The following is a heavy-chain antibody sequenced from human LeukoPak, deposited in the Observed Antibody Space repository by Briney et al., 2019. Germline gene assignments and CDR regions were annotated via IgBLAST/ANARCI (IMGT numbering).Heavy chain of an antibody. Sequence: GGSLRLSCAASGFTFSSYSMNWVRQAPGKGLEWVSSISSSSYIYYADSVKGRFTISRDNAKNSLYLQMNSLRAEDAAVYYCARDERLGYCSGGSCYVDAFDIWGQGTMVTVSS. D-gene: IGHD2-15*01. V-gene: IGHV3-21*01. CDR3: ARDERLGYCSGGSCYVDAFDI. CDR2: ISSSSYI. J-gene: IGHJ3*02. CDR1: GFTFSSYS.